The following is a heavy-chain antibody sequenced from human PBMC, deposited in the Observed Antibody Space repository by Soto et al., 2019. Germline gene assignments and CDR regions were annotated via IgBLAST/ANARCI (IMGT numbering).Heavy chain of an antibody. V-gene: IGHV3-7*01. CDR3: ATQVWVYYDFWRGYSAS. J-gene: IGHJ5*02. D-gene: IGHD3-3*01. CDR2: IKEDGSDM. Sequence: EVQLVESGGGLVQPGGSLRLSCAASGFTISSYWMSWVRQAPGKGLEWVANIKEDGSDMCYVACVKGRFTISRDNAKNSLYLQMNSLRAADTAVYYCATQVWVYYDFWRGYSASWGQRTLVTVSS. CDR1: GFTISSYW.